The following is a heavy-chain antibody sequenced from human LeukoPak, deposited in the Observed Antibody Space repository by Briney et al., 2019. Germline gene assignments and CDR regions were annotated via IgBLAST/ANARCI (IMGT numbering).Heavy chain of an antibody. J-gene: IGHJ3*02. CDR3: AHWNDGDAFDI. V-gene: IGHV4-4*02. Sequence: PSETLSLTCAVSGGSISSSNWWSWVRQPPGKGLEWIGEIYHSGSTNYNPSLKSRVTISVDTSKNQFSLKLSSVTAADTAVYYCAHWNDGDAFDIWGQGTMVTVSS. CDR1: GGSISSSNW. D-gene: IGHD1-1*01. CDR2: IYHSGST.